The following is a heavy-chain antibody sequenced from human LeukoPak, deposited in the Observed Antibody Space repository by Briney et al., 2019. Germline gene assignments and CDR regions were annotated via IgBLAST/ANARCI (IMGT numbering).Heavy chain of an antibody. D-gene: IGHD1-1*01. CDR3: ARALENLAFDI. CDR1: GFTVSSNH. CDR2: IYSGGTT. Sequence: GGSLRLSCTATGFTVSSNHMTWVRQAPGKGLQWVSVIYSGGTTYYADSVKGRFTISRDSSTSTLWLQMNSLRAEDTAVYYCARALENLAFDIWGQGTMVTVSS. J-gene: IGHJ3*02. V-gene: IGHV3-66*01.